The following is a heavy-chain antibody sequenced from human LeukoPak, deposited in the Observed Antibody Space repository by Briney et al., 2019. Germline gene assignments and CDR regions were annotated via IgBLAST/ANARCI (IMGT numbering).Heavy chain of an antibody. J-gene: IGHJ4*02. D-gene: IGHD3-22*01. CDR2: IYYSGST. CDR1: GGSISSSSYY. CDR3: ARHEFYDSSGYYSPLGY. V-gene: IGHV4-39*01. Sequence: TSETLSLTCTVSGGSISSSSYYWGWIRQPPGTGLEWIGSIYYSGSTYYNPSLKSRVTISVDTSKNQFSLTLSSVTAADTAVYYCARHEFYDSSGYYSPLGYWGQGTLVTVSS.